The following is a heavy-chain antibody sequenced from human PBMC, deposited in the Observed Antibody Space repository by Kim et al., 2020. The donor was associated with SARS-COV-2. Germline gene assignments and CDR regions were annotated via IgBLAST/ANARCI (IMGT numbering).Heavy chain of an antibody. CDR1: GGSISSYY. Sequence: SETLSLTCTVSGGSISSYYWSWIRQPPGKGLEWIGYIYYSGSTNYNPSLKSRVTISVDTSKNQFSLKLSSVTAADTAVYYCARDALGGGSWKAWFDPWGQGTLVTVSS. CDR2: IYYSGST. D-gene: IGHD2-15*01. J-gene: IGHJ5*02. V-gene: IGHV4-59*01. CDR3: ARDALGGGSWKAWFDP.